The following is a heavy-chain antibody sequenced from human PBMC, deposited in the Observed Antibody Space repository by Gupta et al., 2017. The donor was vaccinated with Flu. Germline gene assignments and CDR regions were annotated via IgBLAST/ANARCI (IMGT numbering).Heavy chain of an antibody. CDR2: IRSPAYGGTT. J-gene: IGHJ6*02. D-gene: IGHD3-3*01. CDR3: RRLYDFWSGNWPSGMDV. V-gene: IGHV3-49*04. CDR1: GFTFENYA. Sequence: EEQLVESGGGLVQPGRSLSLSCSVSGFTFENYAMSWVRQAPGKGLEWVGFIRSPAYGGTTEYAASVKGRFIISRDDSKSIAYLQMNSLKXEXTAVYYXRRLYDFWSGNWPSGMDVWGQGTTVTVSS.